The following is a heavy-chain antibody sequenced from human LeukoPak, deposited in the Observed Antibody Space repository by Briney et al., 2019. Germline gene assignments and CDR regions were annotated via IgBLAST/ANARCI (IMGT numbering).Heavy chain of an antibody. Sequence: ASLKVSCKASGYTFTNYHINWVRQAPGQGLEWMGWINPNTGDRGYAQKFQGRVSITSDTSIRTAYMELGSLRSEDTAVYFCARTTSLTASGYDYWGQGTLVTLS. CDR3: ARTTSLTASGYDY. CDR2: INPNTGDR. V-gene: IGHV1-8*03. J-gene: IGHJ4*02. CDR1: GYTFTNYH. D-gene: IGHD4-17*01.